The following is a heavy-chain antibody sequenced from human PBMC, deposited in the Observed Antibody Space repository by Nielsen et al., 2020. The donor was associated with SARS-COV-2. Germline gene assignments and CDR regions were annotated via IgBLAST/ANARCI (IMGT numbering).Heavy chain of an antibody. CDR1: GYTFTGYY. J-gene: IGHJ6*02. V-gene: IGHV1-46*01. D-gene: IGHD3-10*01. CDR3: ARGSLGSGRGGTYYYYGMDV. Sequence: ASVKVSCKASGYTFTGYYLHWVRQAPGQGLEWMGIINPSGGSTSYAQKFQGRVTMTRDTSTSTVYMELSSLRSEDTAVYYCARGSLGSGRGGTYYYYGMDVWGQGTTVTVSS. CDR2: INPSGGST.